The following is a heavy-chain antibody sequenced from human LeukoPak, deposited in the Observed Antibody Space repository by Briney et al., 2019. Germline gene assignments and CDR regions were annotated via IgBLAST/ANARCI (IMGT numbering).Heavy chain of an antibody. D-gene: IGHD2-2*01. J-gene: IGHJ4*02. CDR3: ANPPIVVVPAARYDY. V-gene: IGHV3-23*01. Sequence: GGSLRLSCAASGFTFSSYSMSWVRQAPGKGLEWVSAISGSGGSTYYADSVKGRFTISRDNSKNTLYLQMNSLRAEDTAVYYCANPPIVVVPAARYDYWGQGTLVTVSS. CDR2: ISGSGGST. CDR1: GFTFSSYS.